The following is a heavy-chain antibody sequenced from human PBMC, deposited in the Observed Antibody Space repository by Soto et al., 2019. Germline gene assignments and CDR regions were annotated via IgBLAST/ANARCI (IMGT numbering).Heavy chain of an antibody. CDR2: ISASGTIP. V-gene: IGHV3-23*01. J-gene: IGHJ4*02. CDR1: GFTFSNYA. Sequence: EVQLLESGGGIVQPGGSLRLSCAVSGFTSGFTFSNYAMSWVRQAPGKGLEQVLGISASGTIPYYADSVKGRFTISRDNSNSTLFLHMNSLRAEDTAVYYCAKSGLFDSSGYHHPHFDSWGQGALVTVSS. D-gene: IGHD3-22*01. CDR3: AKSGLFDSSGYHHPHFDS.